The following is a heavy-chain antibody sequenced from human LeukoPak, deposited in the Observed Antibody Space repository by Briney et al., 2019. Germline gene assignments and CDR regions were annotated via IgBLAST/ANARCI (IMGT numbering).Heavy chain of an antibody. CDR3: AYDSSGYYSLDY. J-gene: IGHJ4*02. Sequence: GASVKVSCKASGYTFTGYYMHCVRQAPGHRLECRGWINPNSGGTNYAQKFQGRVTMTRDTSISTAYMELSRLRSDDTAVYYCAYDSSGYYSLDYWGQGTLVTASS. D-gene: IGHD3-22*01. V-gene: IGHV1-2*02. CDR1: GYTFTGYY. CDR2: INPNSGGT.